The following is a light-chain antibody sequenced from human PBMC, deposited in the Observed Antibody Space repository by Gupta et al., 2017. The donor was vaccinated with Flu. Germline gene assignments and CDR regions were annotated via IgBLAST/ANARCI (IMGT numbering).Light chain of an antibody. J-gene: IGKJ2*01. V-gene: IGKV3D-15*01. CDR3: QQYDSWPHS. Sequence: KVMTQSPATLSASPGETVTLSCRASQRVSVNVAWYQQKPGQAPRLLIYGASTRATGVPARFSGSGSGTDFSLTIVSLQSEDFAVYDCQQYDSWPHSFGQGSKVEIK. CDR1: QRVSVN. CDR2: GAS.